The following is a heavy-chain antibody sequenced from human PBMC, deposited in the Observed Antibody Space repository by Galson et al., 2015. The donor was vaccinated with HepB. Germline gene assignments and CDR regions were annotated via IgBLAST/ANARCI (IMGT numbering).Heavy chain of an antibody. D-gene: IGHD3-10*01. J-gene: IGHJ2*01. V-gene: IGHV3-23*01. Sequence: SLRLSCAASGFTFSSYAMNWVRQAPGKGLEWVSVISGSGGSTYYADSVKGRFTISRDNSKNTLYLQMNSLKAEDTALYYCAKEGSLSFGDLSGYFELSVRGTLVTVSS. CDR1: GFTFSSYA. CDR2: ISGSGGST. CDR3: AKEGSLSFGDLSGYFEL.